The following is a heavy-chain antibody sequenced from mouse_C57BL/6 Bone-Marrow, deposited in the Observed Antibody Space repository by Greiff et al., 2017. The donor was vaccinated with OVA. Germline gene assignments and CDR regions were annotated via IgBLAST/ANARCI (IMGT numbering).Heavy chain of an antibody. CDR2: ISDGGSYT. V-gene: IGHV5-4*01. Sequence: EVMLVESGGGLVKPGGSLKLSCAASGFTFSSYAMSWVRQTPEKRLEWVATISDGGSYTYYPDNVKGRFTISRDNAKNNLYLQMSHLKSEDTAMYCGARDLHYSPWFAYWGQGTLVTVSA. D-gene: IGHD2-12*01. CDR1: GFTFSSYA. CDR3: ARDLHYSPWFAY. J-gene: IGHJ3*01.